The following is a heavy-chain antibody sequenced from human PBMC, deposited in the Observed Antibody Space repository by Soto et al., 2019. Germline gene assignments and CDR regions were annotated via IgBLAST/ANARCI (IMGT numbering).Heavy chain of an antibody. J-gene: IGHJ6*02. CDR3: AKQMARYYYYGMDV. V-gene: IGHV3-23*01. CDR1: GFTFSSYA. D-gene: IGHD2-8*01. CDR2: ISGSGGST. Sequence: GGSLRLSCAASGFTFSSYAMSWVRQAPGKGLEWVSAISGSGGSTYYADSVKGRFTISRDNSKNTLYLQMNSLRAEDTAVYYCAKQMARYYYYGMDVWGQGTTVTVS.